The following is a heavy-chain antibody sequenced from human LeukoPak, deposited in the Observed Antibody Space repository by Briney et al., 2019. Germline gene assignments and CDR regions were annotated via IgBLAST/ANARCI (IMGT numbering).Heavy chain of an antibody. CDR2: IYTSGST. CDR1: GGSISSYY. Sequence: SETLSLTCTVSGGSISSYYWSWIRQPAGKGLEWIGRIYTSGSTYYNPSLQSRVTISIDTSKNQFSLKLSSVTAADTAVYYCARHPLGTYYFDYWGQGTLVTVSS. CDR3: ARHPLGTYYFDY. D-gene: IGHD7-27*01. V-gene: IGHV4-4*07. J-gene: IGHJ4*02.